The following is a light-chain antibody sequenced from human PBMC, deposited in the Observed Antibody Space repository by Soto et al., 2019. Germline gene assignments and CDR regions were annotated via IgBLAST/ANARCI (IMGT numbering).Light chain of an antibody. V-gene: IGKV3-20*01. CDR1: QSVSSSY. J-gene: IGKJ1*01. Sequence: EIVLTQSPGTLSLSPGERATLSCRASQSVSSSYLAWYQQKPGQAPRLLIYGASSRATGIPDRFSGSGSGTDFTLTISRLEPEDFAVYYCQQYGHSPRTFGQGTKVDI. CDR3: QQYGHSPRT. CDR2: GAS.